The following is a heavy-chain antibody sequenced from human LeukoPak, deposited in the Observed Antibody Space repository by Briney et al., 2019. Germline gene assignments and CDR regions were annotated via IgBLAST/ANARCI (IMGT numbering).Heavy chain of an antibody. Sequence: GGSLRLSCAASRFTFSSYGMHWVRQAPGKGLEWVSTIIGSGGSTYYADSVKGRFTISRDNSKNTVSLQMNSLRAEDTAVYYCAKDHDSNGWPTFDYWGQGTLVTLSS. D-gene: IGHD6-19*01. CDR2: IIGSGGST. CDR1: RFTFSSYG. J-gene: IGHJ4*02. CDR3: AKDHDSNGWPTFDY. V-gene: IGHV3-23*01.